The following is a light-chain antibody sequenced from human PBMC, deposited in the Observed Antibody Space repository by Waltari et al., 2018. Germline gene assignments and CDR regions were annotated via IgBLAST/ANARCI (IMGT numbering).Light chain of an antibody. CDR2: DAS. Sequence: EIVLTQYPATLSSYPGERATLSCRASQRVSSYLDWYQQKPGEAPRLLLYDASNRATGIPARFSGSVSGTDFTRTSSSLGPEDFAVYYCQQLSNWPPWTFGQGTKVEIK. V-gene: IGKV3-11*01. J-gene: IGKJ1*01. CDR1: QRVSSY. CDR3: QQLSNWPPWT.